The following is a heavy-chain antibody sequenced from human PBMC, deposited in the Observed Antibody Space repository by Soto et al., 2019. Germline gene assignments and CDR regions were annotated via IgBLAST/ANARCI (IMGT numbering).Heavy chain of an antibody. J-gene: IGHJ4*02. CDR2: IYYSGNT. CDR1: GGSISSGGYF. CDR3: VSGTYFYDTSGFYSSYFDY. Sequence: SLSRNCTVSGGSISSGGYFWNWILQPPGRGLEWIGYIYYSGNTFYSPSLKSRVTISIDTSQNQFSLQLSSVTAADTAVYYCVSGTYFYDTSGFYSSYFDYWGQGALVTAPQ. V-gene: IGHV4-30-4*01. D-gene: IGHD3-22*01.